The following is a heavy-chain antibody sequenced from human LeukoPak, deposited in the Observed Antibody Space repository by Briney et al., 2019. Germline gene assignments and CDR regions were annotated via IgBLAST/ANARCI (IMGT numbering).Heavy chain of an antibody. D-gene: IGHD4-17*01. CDR1: GFTFSTYA. Sequence: GGSLRLSCAASGFTFSTYAMSWVRQSPGQGLEWVSAISNTGGNTYYADSVRGRFTMSRDNAKNSLYLQMNSLRAEDTAVYYCARATTTGGSDYWRQGTLVTVSS. CDR3: ARATTTGGSDY. J-gene: IGHJ4*02. CDR2: ISNTGGNT. V-gene: IGHV3-23*01.